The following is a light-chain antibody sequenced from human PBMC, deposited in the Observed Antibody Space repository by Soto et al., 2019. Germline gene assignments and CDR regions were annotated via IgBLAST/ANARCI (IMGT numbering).Light chain of an antibody. CDR2: EVS. V-gene: IGLV2-14*01. CDR1: SSDVGSYDF. Sequence: QSVLTQPASVSGSPGQSITMSCTGTSSDVGSYDFVSWYQQQPGKAPKLLIYEVSNRPSGVSARFSGSKSDNTASLTISGLQAADEADYFCSSYSSSTVRYVFGSGTKLTVL. J-gene: IGLJ1*01. CDR3: SSYSSSTVRYV.